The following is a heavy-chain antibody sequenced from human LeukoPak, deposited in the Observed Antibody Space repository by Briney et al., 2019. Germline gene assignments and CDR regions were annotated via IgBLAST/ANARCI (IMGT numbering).Heavy chain of an antibody. CDR2: ISSSGSTI. J-gene: IGHJ4*02. CDR1: GFTFGDYY. D-gene: IGHD3-22*01. Sequence: PGGSLRLSCAASGFTFGDYYMSWIRQAPGKGLEWVSYISSSGSTIFYADSVKGRFTISRDNAKNSLYLQMNSLRAEDTAVYYCARDFDYYDDSGYLTDYFDYWGQGPMVTASS. CDR3: ARDFDYYDDSGYLTDYFDY. V-gene: IGHV3-11*01.